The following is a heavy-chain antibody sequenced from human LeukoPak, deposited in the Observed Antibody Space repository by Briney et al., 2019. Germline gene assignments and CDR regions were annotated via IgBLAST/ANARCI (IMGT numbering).Heavy chain of an antibody. D-gene: IGHD1-26*01. CDR3: ARERRVGAINYYYGMDG. CDR1: GYTFIGYY. J-gene: IGHJ6*02. Sequence: ASVQVTCQATGYTFIGYYMHWVRQAPGKGLEWMGWINPNSGGTNYAQKFQGRVTMTRDTSISTAYMALSRQRSDDTAGYYCARERRVGAINYYYGMDGWGQGTTVTVSS. V-gene: IGHV1-2*02. CDR2: INPNSGGT.